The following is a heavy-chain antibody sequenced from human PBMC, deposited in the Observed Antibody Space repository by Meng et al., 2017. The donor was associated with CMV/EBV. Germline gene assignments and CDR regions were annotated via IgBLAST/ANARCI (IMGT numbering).Heavy chain of an antibody. J-gene: IGHJ5*02. CDR3: ARGKDVTCLEGWFDP. CDR2: IYYTGGV. V-gene: IGHV4-39*07. D-gene: IGHD2/OR15-2a*01. Sequence: SETLSLTCTVSGASIRSNNYYWAWIRQPPGKQLEWIGNIYYTGGVYYSPSLESRVTMSVDTSKNKFFLILYSLTAADTSVYFCARGKDVTCLEGWFDPWGPGTLVTVSS. CDR1: GASIRSNNYY.